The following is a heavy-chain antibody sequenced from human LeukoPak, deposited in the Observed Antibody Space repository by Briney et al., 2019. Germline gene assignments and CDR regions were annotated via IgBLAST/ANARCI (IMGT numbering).Heavy chain of an antibody. Sequence: SGTLSLTCAVSGGSISSSNWWSWVRQPPGKGLEWIGEIYHSGSTNYNPSLKSRVTISVDTSKNQFSLKLCSVTAADTAVYYCARDRYYDSSGYRVSFDYWGQGTLVTVSS. CDR1: GGSISSSNW. D-gene: IGHD3-22*01. CDR2: IYHSGST. V-gene: IGHV4-4*02. J-gene: IGHJ4*02. CDR3: ARDRYYDSSGYRVSFDY.